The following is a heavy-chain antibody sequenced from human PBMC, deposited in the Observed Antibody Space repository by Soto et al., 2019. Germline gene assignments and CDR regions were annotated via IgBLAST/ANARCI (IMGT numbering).Heavy chain of an antibody. CDR3: AKKVNSGPGSQYFDY. V-gene: IGHV3-23*01. Sequence: GSLRLSCAASGFTFSSYSMSWVRQAPWKGLEWVSGFRSSGDGGTTYYADSVKGRFTISRDNSKNTLFLQMNSLRAEDTAIYYCAKKVNSGPGSQYFDYWGQGTLVTVSS. J-gene: IGHJ4*02. CDR1: GFTFSSYS. CDR2: FRSSGDGGTT. D-gene: IGHD3-10*01.